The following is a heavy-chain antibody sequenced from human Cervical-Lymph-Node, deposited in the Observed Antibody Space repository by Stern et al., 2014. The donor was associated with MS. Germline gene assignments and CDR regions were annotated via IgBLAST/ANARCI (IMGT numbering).Heavy chain of an antibody. CDR3: AKGAVIVVVPAAIGNY. CDR1: GFTFSSYA. V-gene: IGHV3-23*01. J-gene: IGHJ4*02. Sequence: EVQLLESGGGLVQPGGSLRLSCAASGFTFSSYAMSWVRQAPGQGLEWVSATSGSGGSTYYADSVKGRFTISRDNSKNTLYLQMNSLRAEDTAVYYCAKGAVIVVVPAAIGNYWGQGTLVTVSS. D-gene: IGHD2-2*01. CDR2: TSGSGGST.